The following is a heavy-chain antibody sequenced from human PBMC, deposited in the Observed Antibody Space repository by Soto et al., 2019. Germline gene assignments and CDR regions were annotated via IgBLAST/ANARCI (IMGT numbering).Heavy chain of an antibody. CDR2: ISGSGGST. J-gene: IGHJ4*02. CDR1: GFTFISYA. V-gene: IGHV3-23*01. D-gene: IGHD5-18*01. CDR3: AKDLRHTATNDY. Sequence: PGGSLRLSCAASGFTFISYAMSWVLQAPGKGLEWVSAISGSGGSTYYADSVKGRFTISRDNSKNTLYLQMNSLRAEDTAVYYCAKDLRHTATNDYWGQGSLVTVAS.